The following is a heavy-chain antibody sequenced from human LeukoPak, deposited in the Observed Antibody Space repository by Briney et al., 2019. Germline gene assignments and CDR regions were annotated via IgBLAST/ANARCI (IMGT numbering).Heavy chain of an antibody. CDR1: GFTFSSYA. D-gene: IGHD6-13*01. J-gene: IGHJ4*02. CDR3: ARATRSSWFLFDY. V-gene: IGHV3-23*01. CDR2: ISTTGGST. Sequence: PGGSLRLSCAASGFTFSSYAMSWVRQTPGKGLQWVSSISTTGGSTYYADSVKGRFTISRDNSKNTLYLQMNSLRAEDTAVYYCARATRSSWFLFDYWGQGTLVTVSS.